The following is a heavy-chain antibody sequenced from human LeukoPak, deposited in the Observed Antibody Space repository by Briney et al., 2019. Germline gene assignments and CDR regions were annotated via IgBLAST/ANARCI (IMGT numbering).Heavy chain of an antibody. Sequence: GGSLRLSCAASGFTLSSYAMSWVRQAPGKGLEWVSAISGSGGSTYYADSVKGRFTISRDNSKNTLYLQMNSLRAEDTAVYYCAKVTYYYDSSGYYYLYFDYWGQGTLVTVSS. J-gene: IGHJ4*02. CDR1: GFTLSSYA. D-gene: IGHD3-22*01. V-gene: IGHV3-23*01. CDR2: ISGSGGST. CDR3: AKVTYYYDSSGYYYLYFDY.